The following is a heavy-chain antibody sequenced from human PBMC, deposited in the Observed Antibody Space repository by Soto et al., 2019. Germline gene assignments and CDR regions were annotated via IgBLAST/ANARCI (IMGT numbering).Heavy chain of an antibody. CDR2: INHSGST. Sequence: SETLSLTCAVYGGSFSGYYWSWIRQPPGKGLEWIGEINHSGSTNYNPSLKSRVTISVDTSKNQFSLKLSSVTAADTAVYYCARGHIVVVPAAKYWFDPWGQGTLVTVSS. CDR1: GGSFSGYY. D-gene: IGHD2-2*01. V-gene: IGHV4-34*01. J-gene: IGHJ5*02. CDR3: ARGHIVVVPAAKYWFDP.